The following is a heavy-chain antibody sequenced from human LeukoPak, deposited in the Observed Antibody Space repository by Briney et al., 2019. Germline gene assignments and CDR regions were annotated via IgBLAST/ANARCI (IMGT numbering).Heavy chain of an antibody. CDR3: ARRGYFDF. D-gene: IGHD3-22*01. CDR1: GDSITTYY. J-gene: IGHJ5*01. V-gene: IGHV4-59*08. Sequence: SGTLSLTCTVSGDSITTYYWNWIRQSPGKGLEWIGYIYSSGSTNYNPSLKSRVTMSVDTSKNQFSLNVSSVTAADTAVYYCARRGYFDFWGQGTLVTVSS. CDR2: IYSSGST.